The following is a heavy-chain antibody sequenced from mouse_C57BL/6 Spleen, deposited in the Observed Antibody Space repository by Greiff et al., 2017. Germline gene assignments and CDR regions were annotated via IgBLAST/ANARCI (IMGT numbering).Heavy chain of an antibody. V-gene: IGHV1-26*01. J-gene: IGHJ2*01. CDR1: GYTFTDYY. D-gene: IGHD2-4*01. CDR2: INPNNGGT. CDR3: ARLHDYDA. Sequence: VQLQQSGPELVKPGASVKISCKASGYTFTDYYMNWVKQSHGKSLEWIGDINPNNGGTSYNQKFKGKATLTVDKSSSTAYMELRSLTSEDSAVYYCARLHDYDAWGQGTTLTVSS.